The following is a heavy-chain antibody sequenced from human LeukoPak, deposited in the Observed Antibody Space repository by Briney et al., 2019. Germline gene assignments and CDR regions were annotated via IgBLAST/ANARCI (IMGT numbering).Heavy chain of an antibody. Sequence: PSETLSLTCTVSGGSISSSSYYWGWIRQPPGKGLEWIGSMYYSGSTYYNPSLKSRVTISVDTSKNQFSLKLSSVTAADTAVYYCARHYDYVWGSYRYENWFDPWGQGTLVTVSS. CDR2: MYYSGST. V-gene: IGHV4-39*01. D-gene: IGHD3-16*02. CDR1: GGSISSSSYY. CDR3: ARHYDYVWGSYRYENWFDP. J-gene: IGHJ5*02.